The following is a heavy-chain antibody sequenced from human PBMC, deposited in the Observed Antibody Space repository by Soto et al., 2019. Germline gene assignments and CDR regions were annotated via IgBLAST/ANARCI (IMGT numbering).Heavy chain of an antibody. CDR3: ARGIHYYDSSGYYF. CDR1: GGSISSYY. J-gene: IGHJ4*02. Sequence: SETLSLTCTVSGGSISSYYWSWIRQPPGKGLEWIGSIYYSGSTNYNPSLQSRVTISVDTSKNQFSLKLSSVTAADTAVYYCARGIHYYDSSGYYFCGQGTLVTVSS. CDR2: IYYSGST. D-gene: IGHD3-22*01. V-gene: IGHV4-59*01.